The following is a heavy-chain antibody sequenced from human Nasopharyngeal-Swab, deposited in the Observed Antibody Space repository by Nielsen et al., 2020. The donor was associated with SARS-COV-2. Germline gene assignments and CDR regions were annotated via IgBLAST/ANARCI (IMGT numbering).Heavy chain of an antibody. D-gene: IGHD5-18*01. V-gene: IGHV4-59*08. Sequence: SETLSLTCTVSGGSISPYYWSWIRRPPGKGLDWIGYISYSGSTNYNPSLKSRVTISVDTSKKQFSLKLSSVTAADTAVYYCARQENSYGLSYFDYWGQGTLVTVSS. J-gene: IGHJ4*02. CDR1: GGSISPYY. CDR2: ISYSGST. CDR3: ARQENSYGLSYFDY.